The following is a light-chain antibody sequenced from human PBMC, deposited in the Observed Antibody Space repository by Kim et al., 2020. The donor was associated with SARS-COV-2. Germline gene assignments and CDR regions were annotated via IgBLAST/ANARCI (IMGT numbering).Light chain of an antibody. V-gene: IGLV3-1*01. CDR2: QDS. CDR3: QAWDSNTDV. Sequence: SVSPGQTASITCSGDKLGDKYACWYQQKPGQSPVLVIYQDSKRPSGIPERFSGSNSGNTATLTISGTQAMDEADYYCQAWDSNTDVFGGGTQLTVL. CDR1: KLGDKY. J-gene: IGLJ3*02.